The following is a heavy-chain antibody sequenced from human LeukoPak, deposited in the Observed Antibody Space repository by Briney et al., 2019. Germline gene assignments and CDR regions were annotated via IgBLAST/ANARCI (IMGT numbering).Heavy chain of an antibody. D-gene: IGHD6-13*01. CDR1: GFTFSSYG. J-gene: IGHJ4*02. Sequence: GSLRLSCAASGFTFSSYGMSWVRQAPGKGLEWVSAISGSGGSTYYADSVKGRFTISRDNSKNTLYLQMNSLRAEDTAVYYCAKTGYSSSWYYAYWGQGTLVTVSS. CDR2: ISGSGGST. CDR3: AKTGYSSSWYYAY. V-gene: IGHV3-23*01.